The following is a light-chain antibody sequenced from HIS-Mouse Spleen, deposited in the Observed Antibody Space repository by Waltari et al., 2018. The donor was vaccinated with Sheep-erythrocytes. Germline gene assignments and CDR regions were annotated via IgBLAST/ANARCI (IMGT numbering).Light chain of an antibody. CDR1: SSDVGGYND. V-gene: IGLV2-8*01. J-gene: IGLJ2*01. CDR2: EVS. CDR3: SSYAGSNNYVV. Sequence: QSALTQPPSASGSPGQSVTISCTGTSSDVGGYNDVPWYQQHPGKAPQITIYEVSKRPSAVPDRFSGSKSGYTASLTVSGLQAEDEADYYCSSYAGSNNYVVFGGGTKLTVL.